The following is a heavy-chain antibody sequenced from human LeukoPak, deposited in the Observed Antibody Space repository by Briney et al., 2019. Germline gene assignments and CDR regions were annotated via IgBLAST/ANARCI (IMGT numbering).Heavy chain of an antibody. Sequence: GGSLRLSCAASGFTFSSYSMNWVRQAPGKGLEWVSSISSSSSYIYYADSVKGRFTISSDNSKNTLYLQMNSLRAEDTAVYYCAKVGWYDSSGYYDYFDYWGQGTLVTVSS. J-gene: IGHJ4*02. CDR2: ISSSSSYI. V-gene: IGHV3-21*04. D-gene: IGHD3-22*01. CDR3: AKVGWYDSSGYYDYFDY. CDR1: GFTFSSYS.